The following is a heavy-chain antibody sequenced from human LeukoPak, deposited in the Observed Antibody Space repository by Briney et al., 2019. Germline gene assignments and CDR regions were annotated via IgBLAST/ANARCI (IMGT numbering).Heavy chain of an antibody. V-gene: IGHV3-21*01. J-gene: IGHJ2*01. Sequence: GGPLRLSCAASGFTFSSYSMNWVRQAPGKGLEWVSSISSSSSYIYYARSVKGRFTISRDNAKNSLYLQMDSLRAEDTALYYCARNWGNYWYFDLWGRGTLVTVSS. CDR1: GFTFSSYS. D-gene: IGHD7-27*01. CDR3: ARNWGNYWYFDL. CDR2: ISSSSSYI.